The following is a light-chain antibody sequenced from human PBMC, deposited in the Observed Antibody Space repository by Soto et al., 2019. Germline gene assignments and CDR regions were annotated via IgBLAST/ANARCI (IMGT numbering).Light chain of an antibody. CDR2: DVS. Sequence: QSALTQPASVSGSPGQSITISCTGTSSDVGGYNYVSWYQQHPGKAPKLMIYDVSNRPSGVSNRFSGSKSGNMASLTISGLQAEDEADYHCSSYTSSSTVVFGGGTKLTVL. V-gene: IGLV2-14*01. CDR3: SSYTSSSTVV. CDR1: SSDVGGYNY. J-gene: IGLJ2*01.